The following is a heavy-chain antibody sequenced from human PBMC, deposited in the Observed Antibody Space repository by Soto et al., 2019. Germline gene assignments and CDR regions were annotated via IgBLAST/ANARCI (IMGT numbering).Heavy chain of an antibody. V-gene: IGHV4-59*08. CDR3: ARRAVAYDYYFDH. Sequence: PSETLSLTCTVSGGSIDFYYGSWIRQPPGKGLEWIGHIYYSGSTHYNPSLKSRVTISAHMPSNQFSLKLTSVTAADTAVYYCARRAVAYDYYFDHWGQGTLVTVSS. CDR2: IYYSGST. J-gene: IGHJ4*02. CDR1: GGSIDFYY. D-gene: IGHD5-12*01.